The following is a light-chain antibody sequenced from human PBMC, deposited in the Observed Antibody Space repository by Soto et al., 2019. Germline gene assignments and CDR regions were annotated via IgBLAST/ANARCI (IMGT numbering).Light chain of an antibody. CDR1: SGHSSYT. Sequence: QSVLTQSSSASASLGSSVKLTCTLSSGHSSYTIAWHQQLPGKAPRYLMNLEGSGSYNKGSGVPDRFSGSSSGADRYLTISNLQLEDEADYYCETWDSNKWVFGGGTQLTVL. J-gene: IGLJ3*02. CDR2: LEGSGSY. V-gene: IGLV4-60*02. CDR3: ETWDSNKWV.